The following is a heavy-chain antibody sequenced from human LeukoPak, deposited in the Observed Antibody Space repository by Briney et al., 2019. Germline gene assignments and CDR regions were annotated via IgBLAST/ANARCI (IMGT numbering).Heavy chain of an antibody. V-gene: IGHV3-48*03. Sequence: PGGSLRLSCAASEFTFSSYEMNWARQAPGKGLEWISYISTGGSTIYYADSVKGRFTVSRDNAKKSLYLQMNSLRAEDTAVYYCAREHYDYVGGSYRINNWLDSWGQGTLVTVSS. J-gene: IGHJ5*01. D-gene: IGHD3-16*02. CDR2: ISTGGSTI. CDR1: EFTFSSYE. CDR3: AREHYDYVGGSYRINNWLDS.